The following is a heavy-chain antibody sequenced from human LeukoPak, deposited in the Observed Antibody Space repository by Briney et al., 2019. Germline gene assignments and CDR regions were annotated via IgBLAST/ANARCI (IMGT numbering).Heavy chain of an antibody. CDR3: VKVRSTSSGGWRDAFDI. D-gene: IGHD6-19*01. J-gene: IGHJ3*02. Sequence: GGSLRLSCSAFGFTFSIYGMHWDRQAPGKGLEYVSTITTNGGSTSYADSVKGRFTISRDNSKNTLYLQMNSLRAEDTAVYYCVKVRSTSSGGWRDAFDIWGQGTMVTVSS. CDR2: ITTNGGST. V-gene: IGHV3-64D*06. CDR1: GFTFSIYG.